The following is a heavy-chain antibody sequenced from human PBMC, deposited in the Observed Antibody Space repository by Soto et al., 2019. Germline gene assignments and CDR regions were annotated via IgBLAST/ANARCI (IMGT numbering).Heavy chain of an antibody. J-gene: IGHJ4*02. V-gene: IGHV3-15*01. D-gene: IGHD3-22*01. CDR2: IKSKTDGGTT. Sequence: EVQLVESGGGLVKPGGSLRLSCAASGFTFSNAWMSWVRQAPGKGLEWVGSIKSKTDGGTTDYAAPLTGRFTISRDESKNTLYLQMNSLKPEDTAVYYCTTDTAAMPDSSGYYYPGDYWGQGTLVTVSS. CDR1: GFTFSNAW. CDR3: TTDTAAMPDSSGYYYPGDY.